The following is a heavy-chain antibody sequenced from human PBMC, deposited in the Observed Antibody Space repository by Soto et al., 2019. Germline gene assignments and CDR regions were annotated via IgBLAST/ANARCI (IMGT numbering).Heavy chain of an antibody. CDR1: GYPFSAYA. D-gene: IGHD2-21*02. CDR2: INTFNGNT. J-gene: IGHJ4*02. V-gene: IGHV1-18*01. CDR3: ARGGIYCDDCDTPSEAIDS. Sequence: QVRLVQSGAEVKKPGASVKVSCEASGYPFSAYAITWVRQAPGQGLEWMGWINTFNGNTDYVHKLQGRVTLTTDTPAKTAYMELRSPRSDDTAVYYCARGGIYCDDCDTPSEAIDSWGQGTLVTVSS.